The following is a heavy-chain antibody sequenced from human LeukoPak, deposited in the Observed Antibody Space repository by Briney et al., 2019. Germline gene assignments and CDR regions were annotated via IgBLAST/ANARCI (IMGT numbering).Heavy chain of an antibody. CDR2: INSDGSST. Sequence: PGGSLRLSCAASGFTFSSYWMHWVRQAPGKGLVWVSRINSDGSSTSYADSVKGRFTISRDNAKNTLYLQMNSLRAEDTAVYYCARAGLWFGELSQRTQVNNWFDPWGQGTLVTVSS. J-gene: IGHJ5*02. CDR1: GFTFSSYW. V-gene: IGHV3-74*01. CDR3: ARAGLWFGELSQRTQVNNWFDP. D-gene: IGHD3-10*01.